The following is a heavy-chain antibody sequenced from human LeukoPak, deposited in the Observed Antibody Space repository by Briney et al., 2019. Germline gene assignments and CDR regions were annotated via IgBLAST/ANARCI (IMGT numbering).Heavy chain of an antibody. CDR2: IYYSGST. CDR1: GGSISSYY. Sequence: WETLSLTCTVSGGSISSYYWSWIRQPPGKGLEWIGYIYYSGSTNYNPSLKSRVTISVDTSKNQFSLKLSSVTAADTAVYYCAAGVDFLSSYYFDYWGQGTLVTVSS. V-gene: IGHV4-59*01. D-gene: IGHD3-3*01. CDR3: AAGVDFLSSYYFDY. J-gene: IGHJ4*02.